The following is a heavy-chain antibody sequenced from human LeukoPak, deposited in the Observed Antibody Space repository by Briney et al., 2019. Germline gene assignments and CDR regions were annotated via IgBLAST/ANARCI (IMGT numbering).Heavy chain of an antibody. CDR3: AGHCGGDCHFDY. CDR1: GGSIRRSSYY. CDR2: IYYSGST. V-gene: IGHV4-39*01. D-gene: IGHD2-21*02. Sequence: SETLSLTCTVSGGSIRRSSYYWGWVRQPPGKGLEWIGSIYYSGSTYYNPSLKSRVTISVDTSKNQFSLKLSSVTAPDTAVYSCAGHCGGDCHFDYWGQGALVTVSS. J-gene: IGHJ4*02.